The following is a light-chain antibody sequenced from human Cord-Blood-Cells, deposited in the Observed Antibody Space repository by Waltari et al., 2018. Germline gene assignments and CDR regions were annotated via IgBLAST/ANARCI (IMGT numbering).Light chain of an antibody. CDR1: RSDVGGYYY. CDR2: DVC. Sequence: QSALTQPASVSGSPGQSITISCTGTRSDVGGYYYVPWYQQHPAKAPKLMTYDVCKRPSGVSNRFSGSKSGNTASLTISGLQAEDEADYYCSSYTSSSTWVFGGGTKLTVL. J-gene: IGLJ3*02. V-gene: IGLV2-14*01. CDR3: SSYTSSSTWV.